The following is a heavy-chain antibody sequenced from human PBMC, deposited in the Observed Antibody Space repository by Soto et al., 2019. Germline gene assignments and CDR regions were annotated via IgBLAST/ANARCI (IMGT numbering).Heavy chain of an antibody. CDR2: FDPEDGET. Sequence: ASVKVSRKVSGYTLPQLSMHWVRQAPAKRLEWMGGFDPEDGETIYEQKFQGRVTMTEDTSTDTVYMELSSLRSEDTAVYYCAPLFHSSSWPAQNWFDPWGQGTLVTVSS. D-gene: IGHD6-13*01. J-gene: IGHJ5*02. CDR3: APLFHSSSWPAQNWFDP. V-gene: IGHV1-24*01. CDR1: GYTLPQLS.